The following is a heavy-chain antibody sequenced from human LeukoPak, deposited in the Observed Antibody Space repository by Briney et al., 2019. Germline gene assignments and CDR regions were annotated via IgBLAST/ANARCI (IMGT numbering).Heavy chain of an antibody. V-gene: IGHV4-39*01. J-gene: IGHJ4*02. CDR2: IYYSGNT. D-gene: IGHD3-22*01. CDR3: ARLAYYYDSSGYYDY. CDR1: GGSISSSSYY. Sequence: PSETLSLTCTVSGGSISSSSYYWGWIRQPPGTGLEWIGSIYYSGNTYYNPSLKSRVTISVDTSKNQFSLKLSSVTAADTAVYYCARLAYYYDSSGYYDYWGQGTLVTVSS.